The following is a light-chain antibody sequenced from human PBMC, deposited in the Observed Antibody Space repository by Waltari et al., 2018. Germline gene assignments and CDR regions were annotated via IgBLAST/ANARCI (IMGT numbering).Light chain of an antibody. CDR2: WAS. CDR1: QSLLDTSNNKNS. Sequence: DIVLTQSPDSLAVSLGERATINCKSSQSLLDTSNNKNSLAWYRQKPGQPPQLLFYWASTRNSGVPGRLSGGGSCSDFTLTISGLQADDVAVYYCQQYSGSPLTFGGGTKVEIE. CDR3: QQYSGSPLT. V-gene: IGKV4-1*01. J-gene: IGKJ4*01.